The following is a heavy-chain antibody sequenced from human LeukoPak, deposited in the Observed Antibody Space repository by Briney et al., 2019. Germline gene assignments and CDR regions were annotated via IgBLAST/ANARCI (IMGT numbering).Heavy chain of an antibody. V-gene: IGHV3-33*06. CDR2: IWGDGTNK. D-gene: IGHD4-11*01. CDR3: AKDAQRGFDYSNALEY. CDR1: GFTFSHYG. J-gene: IGHJ4*02. Sequence: PGGALTLSCAASGFTFSHYGMHWVRQAPGKGLEWVAVIWGDGTNKYYADSVKGRFTIYRDDSQNRVFLQMNSLRAEDTALYYCAKDAQRGFDYSNALEYWGQGALVSVSS.